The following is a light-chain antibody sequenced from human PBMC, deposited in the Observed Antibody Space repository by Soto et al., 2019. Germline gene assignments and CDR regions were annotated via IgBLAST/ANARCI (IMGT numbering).Light chain of an antibody. J-gene: IGLJ1*01. CDR2: EVS. CDR1: SSDIRGYNF. V-gene: IGLV2-14*01. Sequence: QSVPTHPASVSSSPGQSITISCTGTSSDIRGYNFVSWYHQRPGKAPTLMIYEVSNRPSGVSDRFSGSKSGNTAAPTISGLQAEDEAHYYCGSFRSGTTLFGTGTKLTVL. CDR3: GSFRSGTTL.